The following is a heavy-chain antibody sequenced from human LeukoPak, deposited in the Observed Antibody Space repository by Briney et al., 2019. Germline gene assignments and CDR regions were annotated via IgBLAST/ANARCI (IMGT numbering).Heavy chain of an antibody. CDR1: GFTFDDYA. Sequence: GGSLRLSCAASGFTFDDYAMHWVRQAPGKGLEWVSGIRWNSGNIGYADSVKGRFTISRDNAKNSLYLQMNSLRAEDTALYYCAKDLAAAGTVLDYWGQGTLVTVSS. V-gene: IGHV3-9*01. CDR2: IRWNSGNI. CDR3: AKDLAAAGTVLDY. J-gene: IGHJ4*02. D-gene: IGHD6-13*01.